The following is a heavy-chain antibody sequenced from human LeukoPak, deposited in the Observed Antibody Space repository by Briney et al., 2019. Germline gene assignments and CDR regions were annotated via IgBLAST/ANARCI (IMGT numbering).Heavy chain of an antibody. CDR3: ARSRGWLQSHPLGY. CDR1: GYFIRSGFY. J-gene: IGHJ4*02. D-gene: IGHD5-24*01. CDR2: FYHSGST. Sequence: SETLSLTCTVSGYFIRSGFYWGWIRQPPGKGLEWIGSFYHSGSTYYNPSLESRVTISLDTSENQFSLKLTSMTAADTAVYYCARSRGWLQSHPLGYWGQGTLVTVSS. V-gene: IGHV4-38-2*02.